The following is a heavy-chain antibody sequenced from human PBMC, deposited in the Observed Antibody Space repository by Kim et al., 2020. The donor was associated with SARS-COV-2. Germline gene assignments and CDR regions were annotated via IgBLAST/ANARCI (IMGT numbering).Heavy chain of an antibody. D-gene: IGHD3-10*01. CDR3: AKVLSLYPGPNYYGSGSYPRPGDV. CDR2: ISYDGSNK. Sequence: GGSLRLSCAASGFTFSSYGMHWVRQAPGKGLEWVAVISYDGSNKYYADSVKGRFTISRDNSKNTLYLQMNSLRAEDTAVYYCAKVLSLYPGPNYYGSGSYPRPGDVWGQGTTVTVSS. CDR1: GFTFSSYG. J-gene: IGHJ6*02. V-gene: IGHV3-30*18.